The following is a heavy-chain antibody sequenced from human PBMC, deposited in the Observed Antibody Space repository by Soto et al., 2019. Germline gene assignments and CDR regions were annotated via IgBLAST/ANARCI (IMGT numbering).Heavy chain of an antibody. CDR2: ISAYNGNT. CDR3: ARCYCSVGSCYSCWHFDL. V-gene: IGHV1-18*01. Sequence: QVQLVQPGSEVKKPGASVKVSCKASGYTFTNYGMTWVRQPPGQGLEWMGWISAYNGNTNHAQNFQGRVTMTTDTSTNTAYMELRSLRSDDTAVYYCARCYCSVGSCYSCWHFDLWGRGALVTVSS. D-gene: IGHD2-15*01. CDR1: GYTFTNYG. J-gene: IGHJ2*01.